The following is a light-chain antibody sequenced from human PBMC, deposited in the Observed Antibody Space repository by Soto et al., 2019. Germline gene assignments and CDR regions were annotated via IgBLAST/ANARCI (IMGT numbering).Light chain of an antibody. CDR1: QSISTY. CDR2: AAS. CDR3: QQSYGTPRT. J-gene: IGKJ1*01. Sequence: DIQMTQSPSSLSASVGDRVTITCRASQSISTYLNWYQQKPGKAPKLLIYAASSLQSGVPSRFSGSGSGTDSTLTISSLQPEDFAAYYCQQSYGTPRTFGQGTKVDIK. V-gene: IGKV1-39*01.